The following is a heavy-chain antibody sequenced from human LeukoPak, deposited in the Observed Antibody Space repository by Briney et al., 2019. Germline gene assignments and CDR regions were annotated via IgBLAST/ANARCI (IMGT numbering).Heavy chain of an antibody. Sequence: VGSLSLSCVVSGFTFSRDWMSWLRQAPGKRREGGANINEDARETSYVYSVKSRFTNSRDNAKNPLYLQMNTLRDDDTAVYYCAREYSGSSFNDYWGQGTLVTVSS. J-gene: IGHJ4*02. CDR2: INEDARET. CDR3: AREYSGSSFNDY. V-gene: IGHV3-7*01. CDR1: GFTFSRDW. D-gene: IGHD6-6*01.